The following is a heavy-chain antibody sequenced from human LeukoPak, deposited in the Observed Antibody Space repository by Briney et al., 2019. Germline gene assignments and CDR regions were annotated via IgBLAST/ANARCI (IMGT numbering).Heavy chain of an antibody. CDR2: VNHGGST. D-gene: IGHD6-19*01. CDR3: ARINSSGWLGLADY. Sequence: SETLSLTCVVYGGSFSGCYWSWIRQPPGKGLEWIGEVNHGGSTNYNPSLKSRVTISLDTSKNQFSLKLTSVTAADTAVYYCARINSSGWLGLADYWGLGTLVTVSS. CDR1: GGSFSGCY. V-gene: IGHV4-34*01. J-gene: IGHJ4*02.